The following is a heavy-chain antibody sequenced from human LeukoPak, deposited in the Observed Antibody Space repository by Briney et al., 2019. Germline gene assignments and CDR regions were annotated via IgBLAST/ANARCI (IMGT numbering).Heavy chain of an antibody. Sequence: ASVKVSCKASGYTFTGYYLHWVRQAPGEGLEWMGWINPNSGGTNYAQKFQGRVTITRDTSISTAYMELSGLRSDDTAVYYCARQGVFGGYNYGYGYWGQGTLVTVSS. CDR3: ARQGVFGGYNYGYGY. CDR1: GYTFTGYY. D-gene: IGHD5-18*01. CDR2: INPNSGGT. J-gene: IGHJ4*02. V-gene: IGHV1-2*02.